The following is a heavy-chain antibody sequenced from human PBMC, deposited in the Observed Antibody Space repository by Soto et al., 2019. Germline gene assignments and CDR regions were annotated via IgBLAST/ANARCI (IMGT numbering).Heavy chain of an antibody. CDR1: GYTFTSYA. D-gene: IGHD3-10*01. Sequence: ASVKVSCKASGYTFTSYAMHWVRQAPGQRLEWMGWINAGNGNTKYSQKFQGRVTMTRDTSASTAYMELSSLRSEYTAVYYCARSGLLWFGYISFLGATASFDYWGQGTLVTVSS. CDR3: ARSGLLWFGYISFLGATASFDY. CDR2: INAGNGNT. J-gene: IGHJ4*02. V-gene: IGHV1-3*01.